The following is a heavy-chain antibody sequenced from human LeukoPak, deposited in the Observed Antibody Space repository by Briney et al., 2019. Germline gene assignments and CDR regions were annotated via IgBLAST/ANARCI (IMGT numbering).Heavy chain of an antibody. J-gene: IGHJ4*02. CDR1: GYTFTSYY. CDR2: INPSGGST. CDR3: ARDQGSGYGDYGSADFDY. Sequence: ASLKVSCKASGYTFTSYYMHWVRQAPGQGLEWMGIINPSGGSTSYAQKFQGRVTMTRDTSTSTVYMELSSLRSEDTAVYYCARDQGSGYGDYGSADFDYWGQGTLVTVSS. D-gene: IGHD4-17*01. V-gene: IGHV1-46*01.